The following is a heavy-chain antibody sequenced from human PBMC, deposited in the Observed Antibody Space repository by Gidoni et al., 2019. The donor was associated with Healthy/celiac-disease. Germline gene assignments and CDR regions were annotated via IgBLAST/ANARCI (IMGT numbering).Heavy chain of an antibody. CDR3: ARDRGYSSGRKPLKFSRVEDYGMDV. CDR2: ISAYNGNT. V-gene: IGHV1-18*01. Sequence: QVQLVQSGAEVKKPGASVKVSCKASGYTFTSYGISWVRQDPGQGLEWMGWISAYNGNTNDAQKLQGRVTMTTDTSTSTAYMELRSLRSDDTAVYYCARDRGYSSGRKPLKFSRVEDYGMDVWGQGTTVTVSS. J-gene: IGHJ6*02. D-gene: IGHD6-19*01. CDR1: GYTFTSYG.